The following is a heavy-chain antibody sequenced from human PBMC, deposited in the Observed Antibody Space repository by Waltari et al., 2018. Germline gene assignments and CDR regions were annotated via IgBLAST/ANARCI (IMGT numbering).Heavy chain of an antibody. CDR1: GGSISSGSYY. V-gene: IGHV4-61*02. Sequence: QVQLQESGPGLVKPSQNLSLTCTVTGGSISSGSYYWSWIRQHAGTGHEWIGRIYTSGSTNYNPSLKSRVTISVDTSKNQFSLKLSSVTAADTAVYYCARDRAPYYDWFGEMYYYYYGMDVWGQGTTVTVSS. J-gene: IGHJ6*02. CDR2: IYTSGST. D-gene: IGHD3-10*01. CDR3: ARDRAPYYDWFGEMYYYYYGMDV.